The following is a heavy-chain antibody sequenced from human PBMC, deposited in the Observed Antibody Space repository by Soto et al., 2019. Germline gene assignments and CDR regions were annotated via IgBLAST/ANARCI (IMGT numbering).Heavy chain of an antibody. Sequence: QVQLVQSGAEVKKPGASVKVSCKASGYTFTSYDINWVRQATGQGLEWMGWMNPNSGNTGYAQKFQGRVTMTRNTSISTAYMELSSLRPEDTAVYYCARGPLYSSSAVGNWFDPWGQGTLVTVSS. D-gene: IGHD6-6*01. CDR2: MNPNSGNT. V-gene: IGHV1-8*01. J-gene: IGHJ5*02. CDR3: ARGPLYSSSAVGNWFDP. CDR1: GYTFTSYD.